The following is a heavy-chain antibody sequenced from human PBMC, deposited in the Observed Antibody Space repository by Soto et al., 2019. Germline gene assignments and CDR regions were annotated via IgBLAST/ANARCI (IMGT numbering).Heavy chain of an antibody. D-gene: IGHD6-13*01. CDR1: GFTFSSYG. V-gene: IGHV3-30*18. CDR2: ISYDGSNK. CDR3: AKRAEADLYYYYGMDV. J-gene: IGHJ6*02. Sequence: QVQLVESGGGVVQPGRSLRLSCAASGFTFSSYGMHWVRQAPGKGLEWVAVISYDGSNKYYADSVKGRFTISRDNSKNTLYLQMNSLRAEDTAVYYCAKRAEADLYYYYGMDVWGQGTTVTVSS.